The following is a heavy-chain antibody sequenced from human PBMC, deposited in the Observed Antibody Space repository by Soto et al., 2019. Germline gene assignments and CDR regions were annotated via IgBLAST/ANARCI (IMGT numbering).Heavy chain of an antibody. J-gene: IGHJ6*02. V-gene: IGHV6-1*01. Sequence: SQTLSLTCVISGDSVSSNSAAWNWIRQSPSRGLEWLGRTYYRSKWYNDYAVSVKSRITINPDTSKNQFSLQLNSVTPEDTAVYYCARDQGEYSSSDYYYGMDVWGQGTTVTVSS. CDR1: GDSVSSNSAA. CDR3: ARDQGEYSSSDYYYGMDV. CDR2: TYYRSKWYN. D-gene: IGHD6-6*01.